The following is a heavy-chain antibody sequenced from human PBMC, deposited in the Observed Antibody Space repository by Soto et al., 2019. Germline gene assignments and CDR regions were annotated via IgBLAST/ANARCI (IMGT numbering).Heavy chain of an antibody. CDR3: STIYGSGYLAVDY. CDR1: GDTFSFYT. CDR2: VNPILSMS. V-gene: IGHV1-69*02. Sequence: QVQLVQSGAELKKPGSSVKVSCKASGDTFSFYTINWVRQAPGLGLEWMGRVNPILSMSNYAQKFQGRVTMTADKSTSTAYMELRRLRSEDTAFYYCSTIYGSGYLAVDYWGQGALVTVSS. J-gene: IGHJ4*02. D-gene: IGHD3-10*01.